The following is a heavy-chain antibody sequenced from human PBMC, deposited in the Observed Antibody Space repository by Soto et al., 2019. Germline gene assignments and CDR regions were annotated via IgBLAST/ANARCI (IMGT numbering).Heavy chain of an antibody. CDR1: GDTFTDYY. Sequence: QVQLMQSGAEVKKPGASVKVSCKASGDTFTDYYIHWVRQAPGQGLEWMGPVNPSGGHTTYAQHFLGRVPMPRATSTSTLYMELTSLSSDATAIYYCARGGHVVVVTAALDYWGQGTLVTVSS. J-gene: IGHJ4*02. CDR3: ARGGHVVVVTAALDY. CDR2: VNPSGGHT. V-gene: IGHV1-46*01. D-gene: IGHD2-21*02.